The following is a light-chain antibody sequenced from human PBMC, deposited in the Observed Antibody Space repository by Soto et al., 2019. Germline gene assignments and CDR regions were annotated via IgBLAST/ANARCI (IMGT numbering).Light chain of an antibody. V-gene: IGKV3-11*01. Sequence: EMVLTQSPVTLSLSPGERATLSCRASQSVGSYFAWYQQKPGQAPRLLIYDASSRSTGIPARFSGSGSGTDFTLTISSLEPEDFAVYYCQQRSDWPSTFGGGTRVAIK. CDR1: QSVGSY. CDR3: QQRSDWPST. J-gene: IGKJ4*01. CDR2: DAS.